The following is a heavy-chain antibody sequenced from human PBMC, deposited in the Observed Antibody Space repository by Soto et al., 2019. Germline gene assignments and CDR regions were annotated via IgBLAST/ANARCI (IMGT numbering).Heavy chain of an antibody. CDR3: ARGPGTMAKIDY. CDR2: IYYSAST. D-gene: IGHD3-10*01. Sequence: QVQLQESGPGLVKPSQTLSLTCTVSGGSISSGGYYWSWIRQHPGKGLEWIGYIYYSASTYYNPSPTSRVTIPVDTAKNQFSLKLSSVTAADTAVYYCARGPGTMAKIDYWGQGTLVTVSS. J-gene: IGHJ4*02. V-gene: IGHV4-31*03. CDR1: GGSISSGGYY.